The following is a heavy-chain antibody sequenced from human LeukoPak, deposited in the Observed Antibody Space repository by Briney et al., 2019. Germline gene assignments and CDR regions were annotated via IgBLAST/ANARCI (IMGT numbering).Heavy chain of an antibody. J-gene: IGHJ4*02. CDR1: GFTFSNYG. Sequence: GGSLRLSCAASGFTFSNYGMHWVRQAPGKGLEWVAVISYDGSNEYYADSVKGRFTISRDNSKNTLYLQMNSLRAEDTAVYYCAREYRGEYYFAYWGQGTLVTVSS. CDR2: ISYDGSNE. D-gene: IGHD3-10*01. V-gene: IGHV3-30*03. CDR3: AREYRGEYYFAY.